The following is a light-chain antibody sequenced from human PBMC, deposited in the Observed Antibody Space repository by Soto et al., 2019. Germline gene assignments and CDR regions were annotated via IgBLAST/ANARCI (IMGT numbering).Light chain of an antibody. CDR1: SSNIGAGYD. J-gene: IGLJ1*01. V-gene: IGLV1-40*01. CDR3: QSCGSGMIDV. Sequence: QSVLTQPPSVSGAPGQRVTISCTGSSSNIGAGYDVHWYQQLPGTAPKLLIYGNSNRPSGVPDRFSGSKSGTSAALDIAGLQAEDEADYYCQSCGSGMIDVFGSGTELTVL. CDR2: GNS.